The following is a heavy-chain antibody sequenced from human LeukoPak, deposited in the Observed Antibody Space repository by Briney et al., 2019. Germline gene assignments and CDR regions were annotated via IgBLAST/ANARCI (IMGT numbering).Heavy chain of an antibody. D-gene: IGHD4-17*01. V-gene: IGHV3-74*01. J-gene: IGHJ3*02. CDR2: ISNDGSST. Sequence: AGGSLRLSCAASGFTFSSNWMHWVRQAPGKGLVWVSRISNDGSSTSYADSVKGRFTISRDNAKNTVYLQMNSLRAEDSAVYYCTRGLSATVNALDIWGQGTMVTVSS. CDR1: GFTFSSNW. CDR3: TRGLSATVNALDI.